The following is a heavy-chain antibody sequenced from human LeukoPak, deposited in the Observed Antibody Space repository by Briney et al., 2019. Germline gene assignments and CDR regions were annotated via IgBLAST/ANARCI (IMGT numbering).Heavy chain of an antibody. D-gene: IGHD2-15*01. Sequence: GGSLRLSCAASGFTFSSYSMNWVRQAPGKGLEWVSSISSSSSYIYYADSVKGRFTISRDNAKNSLYLQMNSLRAEDTAAYYCARDKCSGGSCNYYYYYGMDVWGQGTTVTVSS. CDR2: ISSSSSYI. CDR1: GFTFSSYS. V-gene: IGHV3-21*01. CDR3: ARDKCSGGSCNYYYYYGMDV. J-gene: IGHJ6*02.